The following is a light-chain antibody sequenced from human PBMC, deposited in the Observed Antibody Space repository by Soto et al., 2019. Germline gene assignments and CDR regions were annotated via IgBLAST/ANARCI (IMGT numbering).Light chain of an antibody. Sequence: SVLTQPPPASGTPGQRVTISCSGRRSKIGSNYVYWYQQLPGTAPKLLIYRNNQRPSGVPDRFSGSKSGTSASLAISGLRSEDEADYYCAAWDDSLSGFYVFGTGTKVTVL. CDR3: AAWDDSLSGFYV. CDR2: RNN. V-gene: IGLV1-47*01. CDR1: RSKIGSNY. J-gene: IGLJ1*01.